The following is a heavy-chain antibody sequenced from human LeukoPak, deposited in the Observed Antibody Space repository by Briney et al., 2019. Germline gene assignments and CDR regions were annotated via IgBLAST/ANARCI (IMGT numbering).Heavy chain of an antibody. CDR1: GFTFSNYW. CDR2: IKSDGSST. Sequence: PGGSLRLSCEASGFTFSNYWMHWVRHAPGKGLVWVSFIKSDGSSTFYADSVKGRFTISRDNTKNTLYLQMNSLRAEDTAVYYCARVVSSGYFRHFDYWGQGTLVTVSS. CDR3: ARVVSSGYFRHFDY. V-gene: IGHV3-74*01. J-gene: IGHJ4*02. D-gene: IGHD3-22*01.